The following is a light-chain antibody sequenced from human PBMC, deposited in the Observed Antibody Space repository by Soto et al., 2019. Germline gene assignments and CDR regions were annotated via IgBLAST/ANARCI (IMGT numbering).Light chain of an antibody. CDR3: QQHNDWPT. J-gene: IGKJ5*01. V-gene: IGKV3-15*01. CDR1: ESVSSN. Sequence: EIGMTQSPATLAVSPGERATLSCRASESVSSNLAWYQRKPGQAPRLLIHDASTRATGIPARFSGSGSGTEFILTISSVESEDFAIYYCQQHNDWPTFGHGTLLE. CDR2: DAS.